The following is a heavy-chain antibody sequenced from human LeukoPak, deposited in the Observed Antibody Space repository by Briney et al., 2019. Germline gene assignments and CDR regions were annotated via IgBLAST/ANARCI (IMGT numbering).Heavy chain of an antibody. D-gene: IGHD6-13*01. CDR2: ISYDGSNK. CDR3: ARVGQQLVYYFDY. J-gene: IGHJ4*02. CDR1: GFTFSSYA. V-gene: IGHV3-30-3*01. Sequence: GRSLRLSCAASGFTFSSYAMHWVRQAPCKGLEWVAVISYDGSNKYYADSVKGRFTISRDNSKNTLYLQMNSLRAEDTAVYYCARVGQQLVYYFDYWGQGTLVTVSS.